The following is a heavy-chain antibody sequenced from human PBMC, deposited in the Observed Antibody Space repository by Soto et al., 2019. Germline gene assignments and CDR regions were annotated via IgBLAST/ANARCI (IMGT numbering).Heavy chain of an antibody. J-gene: IGHJ6*02. CDR3: GKDTLDCSGGDCPLYYYYGMDV. CDR2: ISNDGTNK. D-gene: IGHD2-15*01. V-gene: IGHV3-30*18. CDR1: GFTFRSYG. Sequence: GGSLRLSCAASGFTFRSYGMHWVRQAPGKGLEWLAVISNDGTNKYLADSVKGRLTLSRDNSRNTLSLEINNLRPEDTAVYYCGKDTLDCSGGDCPLYYYYGMDVWGQGTTVTVSS.